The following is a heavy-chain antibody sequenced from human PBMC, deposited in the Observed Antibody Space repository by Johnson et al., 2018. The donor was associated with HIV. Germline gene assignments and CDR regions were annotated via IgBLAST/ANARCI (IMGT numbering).Heavy chain of an antibody. V-gene: IGHV3-13*01. Sequence: VQLVESGGGLVQPGGSLRLSCAASRFTFSNYDMYWVRQVTGKGLEWVSSFGSAGDTNYPGSVKGRFTISRDNSKNTLYLQMNSLRAEDTAVYYCARDPYYDFLTGPRDAFDIWGQGTMVTVSS. CDR1: RFTFSNYD. CDR3: ARDPYYDFLTGPRDAFDI. D-gene: IGHD3-9*01. J-gene: IGHJ3*02. CDR2: FGSAGDT.